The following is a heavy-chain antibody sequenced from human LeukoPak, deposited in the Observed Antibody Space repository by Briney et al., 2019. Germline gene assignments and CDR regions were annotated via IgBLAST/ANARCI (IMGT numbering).Heavy chain of an antibody. Sequence: PGGSLRLSCVVSGFNFDNFAMHWIRQPLGKGLEWVAVISYDGSNKYYADSVKGRFTISRDNSKNTLYLQMNSLRAEDTAVYYCARGVSVYCSSTSCYLAFDYWGQGTLVTVSS. CDR2: ISYDGSNK. CDR1: GFNFDNFA. CDR3: ARGVSVYCSSTSCYLAFDY. D-gene: IGHD2-2*01. V-gene: IGHV3-30-3*01. J-gene: IGHJ4*02.